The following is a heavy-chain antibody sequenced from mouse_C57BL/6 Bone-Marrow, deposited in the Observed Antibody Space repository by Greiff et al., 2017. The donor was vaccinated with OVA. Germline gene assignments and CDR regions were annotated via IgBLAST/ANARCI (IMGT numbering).Heavy chain of an antibody. V-gene: IGHV5-4*03. J-gene: IGHJ4*01. CDR1: GFTFSSYA. D-gene: IGHD2-4*01. CDR3: ARPYDYDGFGAMDY. Sequence: EVKVEESGGGLVKPGGSLKLSCAASGFTFSSYAMSWVRQTPEKRLEWVATISDGGSYTYYPDNVKGRFTISRDNAKNNLYLQMSHLKSEDTAMYYCARPYDYDGFGAMDYWGQGTSVTVSS. CDR2: ISDGGSYT.